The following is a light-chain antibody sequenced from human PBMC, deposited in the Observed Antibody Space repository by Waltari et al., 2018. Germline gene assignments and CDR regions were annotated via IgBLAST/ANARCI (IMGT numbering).Light chain of an antibody. J-gene: IGKJ2*01. V-gene: IGKV1-5*03. Sequence: DIQMTQSPSTLSASGGDRVTITCRASQSISSWLAWYQQKPGKAPKLLIYKASSLESGVPSRFSGSGSGTKFTLTISSLQPDDFATYYCQQCESYPYTFGQGTKLEIK. CDR2: KAS. CDR3: QQCESYPYT. CDR1: QSISSW.